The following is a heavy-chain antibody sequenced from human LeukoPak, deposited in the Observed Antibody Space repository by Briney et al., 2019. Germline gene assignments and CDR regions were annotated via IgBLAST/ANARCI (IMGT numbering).Heavy chain of an antibody. D-gene: IGHD6-19*01. J-gene: IGHJ3*02. CDR2: ISWNSGSI. CDR1: GFTFDDYA. CDR3: AKSSSGWYRDAFDI. Sequence: GGSLRLSSAASGFTFDDYAMHWVRQAPGKGLEWVSGISWNSGSIGYADSVKGRFTISRDNAKNSLYLQMNSLRAEDMALYYCAKSSSGWYRDAFDIWGQGTMVTVSS. V-gene: IGHV3-9*03.